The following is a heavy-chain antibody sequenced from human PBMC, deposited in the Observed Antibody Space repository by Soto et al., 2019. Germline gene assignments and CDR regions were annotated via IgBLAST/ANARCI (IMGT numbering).Heavy chain of an antibody. CDR2: IIPIFGTA. V-gene: IGHV1-69*13. Sequence: ASVKVSCKASGGTFSSYAISWVRQAPGQGLEWMGGIIPIFGTANYAQKFRGRVTITADESTSTAYMELSSLRSEDTAVYYCARDKGAPLPAARNYYYYGMDVWGQGTTVTVSS. J-gene: IGHJ6*02. D-gene: IGHD2-2*01. CDR3: ARDKGAPLPAARNYYYYGMDV. CDR1: GGTFSSYA.